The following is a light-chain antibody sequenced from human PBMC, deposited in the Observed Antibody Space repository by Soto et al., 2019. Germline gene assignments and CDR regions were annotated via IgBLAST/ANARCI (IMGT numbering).Light chain of an antibody. J-gene: IGKJ2*01. CDR3: HQSYSTPYT. Sequence: DIQMTHSPSSLSASLGDRVTITCRASQSISSYLNWYQQKPGKAPNLLIYAASSLQRGVPSRFSGRGSGTDCTLTISSLQPEDFATYYCHQSYSTPYTFGQGTKLEIK. V-gene: IGKV1-39*01. CDR1: QSISSY. CDR2: AAS.